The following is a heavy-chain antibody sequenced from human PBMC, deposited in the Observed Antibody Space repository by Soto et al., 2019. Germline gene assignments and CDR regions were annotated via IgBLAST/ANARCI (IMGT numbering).Heavy chain of an antibody. Sequence: QVQLVQSGAEVRQPASSVKVSCKTSGGTFSSYAISWVRQAPGQGLEWMGGIVPIVDTSTYAQKFQGRVTITADESTSTASMELSSVRSDDTAVYYCVRVVAIPGYPDNWGQGTLVTVSS. CDR3: VRVVAIPGYPDN. CDR1: GGTFSSYA. J-gene: IGHJ4*02. D-gene: IGHD5-12*01. CDR2: IVPIVDTS. V-gene: IGHV1-69*12.